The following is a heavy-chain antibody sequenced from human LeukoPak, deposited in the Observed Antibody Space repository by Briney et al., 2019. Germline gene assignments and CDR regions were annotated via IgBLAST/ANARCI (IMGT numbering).Heavy chain of an antibody. CDR1: GFTFNTYA. V-gene: IGHV3-64*04. CDR2: IDHTGVTT. J-gene: IGHJ3*02. Sequence: GGSLRLSCSASGFTFNTYAMHWVRQAPGKGLEYVSCIDHTGVTTYYADSVKGRFTISRDNAKSSLYLQMNSLRAEDTAAYYCARNMGYYYDSSGYYLDAFDIWGQGTMVTVSS. CDR3: ARNMGYYYDSSGYYLDAFDI. D-gene: IGHD3-22*01.